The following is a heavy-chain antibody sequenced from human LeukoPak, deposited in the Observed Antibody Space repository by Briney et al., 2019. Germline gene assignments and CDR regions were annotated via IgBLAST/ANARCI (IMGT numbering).Heavy chain of an antibody. CDR3: AELGITMIGGV. J-gene: IGHJ6*04. CDR1: GFTFSSYG. Sequence: GGSLRLSCAASGFTFSSYGMHWVRQAPGKGLEWVAVISVKGRFTISRDNSKNTLYLQMNSLRAEDTAVYYCAELGITMIGGVWGKGTTVTISS. CDR2: I. D-gene: IGHD3-10*02. V-gene: IGHV3-33*08.